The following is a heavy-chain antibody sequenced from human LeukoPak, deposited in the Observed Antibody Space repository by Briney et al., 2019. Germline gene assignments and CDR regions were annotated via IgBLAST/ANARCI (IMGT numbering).Heavy chain of an antibody. D-gene: IGHD1-26*01. V-gene: IGHV4-61*02. CDR3: ARDILDVGATHYFDY. J-gene: IGHJ4*02. CDR2: IYTSGST. Sequence: TSQTLSLTCTVSGGSISSGSYYWSWIRQPAGKGLEWIGRIYTSGSTNYNPSLKSRVTISVDTSKNQFSLKLSSVTAADTAVYYCARDILDVGATHYFDYWGQGSLLTVSS. CDR1: GGSISSGSYY.